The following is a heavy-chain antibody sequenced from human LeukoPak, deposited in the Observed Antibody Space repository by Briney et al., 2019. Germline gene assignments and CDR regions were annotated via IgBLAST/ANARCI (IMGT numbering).Heavy chain of an antibody. V-gene: IGHV5-51*01. J-gene: IGHJ4*02. CDR1: GYGFTNYW. Sequence: PGESLKISCKGSGYGFTNYWIGWVRQMPGKGLEWMGIIYPGDSDTRYIPSFQGQVTISADKSITTAYLQWSSLKAPDTAMYYCARRVDSYWFFDYWGQGTLVTVSS. CDR2: IYPGDSDT. D-gene: IGHD1-26*01. CDR3: ARRVDSYWFFDY.